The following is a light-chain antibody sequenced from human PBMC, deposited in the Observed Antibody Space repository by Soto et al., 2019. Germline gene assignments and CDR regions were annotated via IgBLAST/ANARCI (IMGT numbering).Light chain of an antibody. J-gene: IGKJ1*01. CDR1: QTVGVR. CDR3: HQRQRWPRT. V-gene: IGKV3-11*01. CDR2: EAS. Sequence: EIVMAQSPANLSVSPGARSALSCRASQTVGVRLAWYQHKPGQAPRLIIYEASNRAAGIPARFSGSGSGTDFTLTITSLEPEDFAFYYCHQRQRWPRTFGQGTKVDIK.